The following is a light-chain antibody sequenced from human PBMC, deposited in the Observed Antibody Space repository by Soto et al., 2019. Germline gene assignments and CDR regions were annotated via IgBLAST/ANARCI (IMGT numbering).Light chain of an antibody. CDR3: TLYTGSSTPYV. CDR2: DVS. V-gene: IGLV2-14*01. Sequence: QSVLTQPASVSGSPGQSITISCAGTSSDVGGYTYVSWYQQHPGKAPKLMIYDVSNRPSGVSNRFSGSKSGNTASLTISGLQAEDEADYYCTLYTGSSTPYVYGRGTQVAVL. J-gene: IGLJ1*01. CDR1: SSDVGGYTY.